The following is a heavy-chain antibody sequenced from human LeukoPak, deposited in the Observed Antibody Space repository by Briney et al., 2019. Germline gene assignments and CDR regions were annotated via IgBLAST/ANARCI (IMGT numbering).Heavy chain of an antibody. CDR2: IKQDGSEK. J-gene: IGHJ6*03. Sequence: GGSLRLSCAASGFTFSSYWMSWVRQAPGKGLEWVANIKQDGSEKYYVDSVKGRFTISRDNAKNSLYLQMNSLRAEDTAVYYCARGLAGSSWFTHYYMDVWGKGTTVTISS. V-gene: IGHV3-7*01. CDR1: GFTFSSYW. CDR3: ARGLAGSSWFTHYYMDV. D-gene: IGHD6-13*01.